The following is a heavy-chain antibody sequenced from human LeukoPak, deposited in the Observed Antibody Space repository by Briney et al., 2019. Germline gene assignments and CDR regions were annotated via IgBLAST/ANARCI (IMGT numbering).Heavy chain of an antibody. CDR2: IKQDGSES. D-gene: IGHD5-12*01. J-gene: IGHJ4*02. Sequence: PGGSLRLSCAASGFTFSSYWMSWVRQAPGKGLEWVANIKQDGSESYYVDSVKGRFTISRDNAKNSLYLQMNSLRAEDTAVYYCARDPTQWLRYGHFDYWGQGTLVTVSS. V-gene: IGHV3-7*01. CDR1: GFTFSSYW. CDR3: ARDPTQWLRYGHFDY.